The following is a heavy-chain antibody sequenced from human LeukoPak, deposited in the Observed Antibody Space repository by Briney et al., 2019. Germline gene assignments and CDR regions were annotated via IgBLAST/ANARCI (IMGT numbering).Heavy chain of an antibody. CDR3: ARRVEYFDWLLYQHAFDI. CDR2: INHSGST. Sequence: PSETLSLTCAVYGGSFSGYYWSWIRQPPGKGLEWIGEINHSGSTNYNPSLKSRVTISVDTSKNQFSLKLSSVTAADTAVYYCARRVEYFDWLLYQHAFDIWGQGTMVTVSS. J-gene: IGHJ3*02. CDR1: GGSFSGYY. D-gene: IGHD3-9*01. V-gene: IGHV4-34*01.